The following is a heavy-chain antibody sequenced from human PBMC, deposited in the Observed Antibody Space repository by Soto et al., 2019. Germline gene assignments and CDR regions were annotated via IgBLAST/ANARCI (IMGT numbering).Heavy chain of an antibody. D-gene: IGHD5-18*01. CDR1: GYTFTSYA. CDR2: INAGNGNT. J-gene: IGHJ6*04. CDR3: AREVDGYKRDYYYYYGMGV. V-gene: IGHV1-3*01. Sequence: SVNVSCKASGYTFTSYAMHWVRQAPGQRLEWMGWINAGNGNTKYSQKFQGRVTITRDTSASTAYMELSSLRSEDTAVYYCAREVDGYKRDYYYYYGMGVWGKGTTVTVSS.